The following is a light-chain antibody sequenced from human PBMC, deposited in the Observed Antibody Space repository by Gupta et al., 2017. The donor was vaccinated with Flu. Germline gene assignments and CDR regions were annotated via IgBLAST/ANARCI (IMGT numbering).Light chain of an antibody. Sequence: QSVLTQPPSASGTPGQRVPISCSGSRSNIGSNYVYWYQQVPGTAPKLLIYRNNQRPSGVPVRFSCSKSGASATLAISGLQSEDKADYYCAAWDDNVYGGLIGAGTKVTVL. J-gene: IGLJ1*01. CDR3: AAWDDNVYGGL. CDR1: RSNIGSNY. CDR2: RNN. V-gene: IGLV1-47*01.